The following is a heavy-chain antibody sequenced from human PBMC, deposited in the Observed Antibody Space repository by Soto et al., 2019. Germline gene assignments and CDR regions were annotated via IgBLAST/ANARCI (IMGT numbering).Heavy chain of an antibody. J-gene: IGHJ6*02. CDR2: IIPIFGTA. Sequence: ASVKVSCKASGGTFSSYAISWVRQAPGQGLEWMGGIIPIFGTANYAQKFQGRVTITADESTSTAYMELSSLRSEDTAVYHCARYYYDSSGYYPRLYYYGMDVWGQGTTVTVSS. D-gene: IGHD3-22*01. CDR3: ARYYYDSSGYYPRLYYYGMDV. V-gene: IGHV1-69*13. CDR1: GGTFSSYA.